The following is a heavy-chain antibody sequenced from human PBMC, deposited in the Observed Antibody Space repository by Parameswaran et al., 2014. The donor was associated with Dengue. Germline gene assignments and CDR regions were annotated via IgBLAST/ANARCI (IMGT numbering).Heavy chain of an antibody. CDR2: IIPILGIA. CDR3: ASRAAGTGYYGMDV. V-gene: IGHV1-69*02. D-gene: IGHD6-13*01. J-gene: IGHJ6*02. Sequence: WVRQAPGQGLEWMGRIIPILGIANYAQKFQGRVTITADKSTSTAYMELSSLRSEDTAVYYCASRAAGTGYYGMDVWGQGTTVTVSS.